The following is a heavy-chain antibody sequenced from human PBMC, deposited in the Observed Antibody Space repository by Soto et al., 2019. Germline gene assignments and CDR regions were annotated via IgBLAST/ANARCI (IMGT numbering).Heavy chain of an antibody. Sequence: EVQLVESGGGLVKPGGSLTLSCAASGFTFNNVWMSWVRQAPGKGLEWVGRIKSKIDGGTTDYGAPVKGRFTISRDDSKNTLYLQMNRLKTEDTAVYYCTTTAIGYCSSTRCWGGDYWGQGTLVTVFS. J-gene: IGHJ4*02. CDR1: GFTFNNVW. CDR3: TTTAIGYCSSTRCWGGDY. CDR2: IKSKIDGGTT. V-gene: IGHV3-15*01. D-gene: IGHD2-2*01.